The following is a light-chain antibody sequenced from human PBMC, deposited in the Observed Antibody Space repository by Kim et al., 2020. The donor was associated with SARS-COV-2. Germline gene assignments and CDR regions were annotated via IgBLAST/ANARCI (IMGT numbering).Light chain of an antibody. CDR3: SSYAGINNLV. J-gene: IGLJ2*01. CDR2: EVN. CDR1: RSDGGGYNY. Sequence: QSALTQPPSASGSPGQSVTISSTGTRSDGGGYNYVSWYQQHPGKAPKLMIYEVNKRPSGVPDRFSGSKSGDTASLTVSGLQAEDEADYYCSSYAGINNLVFGGGTQLTVL. V-gene: IGLV2-8*01.